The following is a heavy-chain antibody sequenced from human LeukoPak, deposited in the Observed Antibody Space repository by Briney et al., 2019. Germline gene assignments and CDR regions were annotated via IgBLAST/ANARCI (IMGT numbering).Heavy chain of an antibody. CDR1: GFSFSNYG. CDR2: IWHGGSNK. CDR3: ARGGTMVVYY. D-gene: IGHD3-10*01. Sequence: GRSLRLSCAASGFSFSNYGMHWVRQAPGKGLEWVAVIWHGGSNKYYADSVKGRFTISRDNSNNTLYLQMNSLRVEDTAVYYCARGGTMVVYYWGQGTLVTVSS. V-gene: IGHV3-33*01. J-gene: IGHJ4*02.